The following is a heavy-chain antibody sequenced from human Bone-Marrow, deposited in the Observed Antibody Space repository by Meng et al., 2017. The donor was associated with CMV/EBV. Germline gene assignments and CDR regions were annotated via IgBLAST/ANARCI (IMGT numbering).Heavy chain of an antibody. CDR3: ARALYQVISPYYFDS. CDR2: IYPGDSDT. J-gene: IGHJ4*02. D-gene: IGHD2-2*02. Sequence: AGHRFNSYWVGWVRRMPGEGLELMGIIYPGDSDTRDSPSFQGQVTISTDKSIRTAYLQWRSLQASDTAMYYCARALYQVISPYYFDSWGQGTLVTVSS. CDR1: GHRFNSYW. V-gene: IGHV5-51*01.